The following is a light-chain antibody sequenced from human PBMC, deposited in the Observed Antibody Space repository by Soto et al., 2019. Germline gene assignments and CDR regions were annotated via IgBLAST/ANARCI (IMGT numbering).Light chain of an antibody. J-gene: IGLJ1*01. Sequence: QSVLTQPPSVSGSPGQSVAISCTGTSSDIGAYNRVSWYQQPPGTAPKLMIYEVSKRPSGVPDRFSGSKSGNTASLTVSGLQAEDEADYYCSSYAGSNNVFGTGTKVTVL. CDR1: SSDIGAYNR. CDR2: EVS. V-gene: IGLV2-8*01. CDR3: SSYAGSNNV.